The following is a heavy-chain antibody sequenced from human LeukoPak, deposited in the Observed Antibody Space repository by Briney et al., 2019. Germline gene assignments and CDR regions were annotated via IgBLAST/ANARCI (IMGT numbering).Heavy chain of an antibody. J-gene: IGHJ4*02. V-gene: IGHV3-48*01. CDR2: ISSSSSTI. D-gene: IGHD1-26*01. CDR3: AKDSISGRLGNPGFDY. Sequence: GGSLRLSCAASGFTFSSYSMNWVRQAPGKGLEWVSYISSSSSTIYYADSVKGRFTISRDNAKNSLYLQMNSLRAEDTAVYYCAKDSISGRLGNPGFDYWGQGTLVTVSS. CDR1: GFTFSSYS.